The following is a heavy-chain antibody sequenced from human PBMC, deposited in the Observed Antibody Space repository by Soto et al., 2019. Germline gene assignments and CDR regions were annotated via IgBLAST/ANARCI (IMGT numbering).Heavy chain of an antibody. CDR3: AREETAWPLAYGLDV. CDR1: GFTFSTYS. Sequence: PGGSLRLSCVASGFTFSTYSMNWVRQAPGKGLEWVSTIGTRSDIYYAESVKGRFTISRDNAKNSLSLQMNSLRVEDTAVYYCAREETAWPLAYGLDVWGQETAVTVSS. D-gene: IGHD2-21*02. V-gene: IGHV3-21*01. CDR2: IGTRSDI. J-gene: IGHJ6*02.